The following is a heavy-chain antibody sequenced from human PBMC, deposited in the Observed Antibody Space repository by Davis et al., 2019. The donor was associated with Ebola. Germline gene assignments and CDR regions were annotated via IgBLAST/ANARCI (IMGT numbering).Heavy chain of an antibody. CDR1: GFSLTTSGVG. J-gene: IGHJ4*02. CDR3: AHRQWVGSGWRSVSPPCFDY. Sequence: SGPTLVKPTQTLTLTCTFSGFSLTTSGVGVGWIRQPPGKALEWLALIYWNDDKRYSPSLKSRLTITKDTSKNQVVLTMTNMDPVDTATYYCAHRQWVGSGWRSVSPPCFDYWGQGTLVTVSS. V-gene: IGHV2-5*01. CDR2: IYWNDDK. D-gene: IGHD6-19*01.